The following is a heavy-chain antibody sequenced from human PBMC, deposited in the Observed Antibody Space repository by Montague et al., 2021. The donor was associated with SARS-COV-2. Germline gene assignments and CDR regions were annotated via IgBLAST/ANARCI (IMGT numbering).Heavy chain of an antibody. J-gene: IGHJ4*02. Sequence: TLSLTCTVSGGSISRGYYYWSWIRLPAGKGLEWIGRIYRSGSPNYNPSLESRVVLSVDTSRNQFSMKMTSVTAADTAMYYCARGVDTGVVTVTEGFHSWGQGTLVIVSS. D-gene: IGHD5-18*01. CDR3: ARGVDTGVVTVTEGFHS. CDR1: GGSISRGYYY. V-gene: IGHV4-61*02. CDR2: IYRSGSP.